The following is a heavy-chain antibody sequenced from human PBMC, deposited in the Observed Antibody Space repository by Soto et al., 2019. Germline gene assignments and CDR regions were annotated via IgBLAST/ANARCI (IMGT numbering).Heavy chain of an antibody. J-gene: IGHJ4*02. CDR3: TGEVASGY. Sequence: QVQLVESGGGVVQPGRSPRLSCAASGFSFSYSGMHWVRQAPGKGLEWVAVISFDGSTKYYADSVKGRFTISRDNSKNTLYLEMNSLRADDTAVYYCTGEVASGYWGQGTLVTVSS. D-gene: IGHD2-8*02. V-gene: IGHV3-30*03. CDR2: ISFDGSTK. CDR1: GFSFSYSG.